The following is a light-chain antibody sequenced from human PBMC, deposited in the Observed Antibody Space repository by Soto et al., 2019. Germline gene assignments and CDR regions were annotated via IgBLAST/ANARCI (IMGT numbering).Light chain of an antibody. CDR3: QQRKT. CDR1: QSLSSLY. J-gene: IGKJ1*01. CDR2: GAS. Sequence: IVLTQSPGTLSLSPGERATLSCRASQSLSSLYLDWYQQKPGQPPRLLIFGASSRATGIPDRFTGSGSGTDFTLTISRLEPEDFEDYYCQQRKTFGQGTKVEVK. V-gene: IGKV3D-20*02.